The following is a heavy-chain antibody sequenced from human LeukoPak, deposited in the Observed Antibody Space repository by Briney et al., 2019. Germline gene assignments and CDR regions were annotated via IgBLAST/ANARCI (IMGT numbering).Heavy chain of an antibody. D-gene: IGHD1-26*01. Sequence: SSETLSLTCTVSGGSISSYYWGWIRQPPGKGLEWIGSIYYSESTYYNPSLKSRVTISVDTSKNQFSLKLSSVTAADTAVYYCARHGDEWEMNYWGQGTLVTVSS. V-gene: IGHV4-39*01. CDR3: ARHGDEWEMNY. CDR1: GGSISSYY. J-gene: IGHJ4*02. CDR2: IYYSEST.